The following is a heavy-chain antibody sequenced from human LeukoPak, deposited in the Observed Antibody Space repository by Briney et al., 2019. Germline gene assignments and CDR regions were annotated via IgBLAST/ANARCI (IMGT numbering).Heavy chain of an antibody. CDR1: GGSIGTYY. D-gene: IGHD1-1*01. V-gene: IGHV4-59*01. CDR2: IYYSVST. J-gene: IGHJ3*02. CDR3: ARAQSGTYAFDI. Sequence: PSETLSLTCTVSGGSIGTYYWNWARQSPGKGLEWIGYIYYSVSTGYNPSLKSRVTISVDTSENQLSLKLSSVTPADTPVYYCARAQSGTYAFDIWGQGTMVTVSS.